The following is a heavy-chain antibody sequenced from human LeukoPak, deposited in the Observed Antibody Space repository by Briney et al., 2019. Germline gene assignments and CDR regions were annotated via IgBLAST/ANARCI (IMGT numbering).Heavy chain of an antibody. D-gene: IGHD6-13*01. V-gene: IGHV4-38-2*02. J-gene: IGHJ6*03. CDR2: IYHSGST. CDR3: AGDRRIAAAGDYYMDV. CDR1: GYSISSGYY. Sequence: PSETLSLTCAVSGYSISSGYYWGWIRQPPGKGLEWIGSIYHSGSTYYNPSLKSRVTISVDTSKNQFSLKLSSVTAADTAVYYCAGDRRIAAAGDYYMDVWGKGTTVTVSS.